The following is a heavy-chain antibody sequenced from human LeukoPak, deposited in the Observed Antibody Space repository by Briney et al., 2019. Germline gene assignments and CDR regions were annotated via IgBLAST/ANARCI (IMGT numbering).Heavy chain of an antibody. V-gene: IGHV4-30-2*01. J-gene: IGHJ6*02. Sequence: SETLSLTCTVSGGSISSGGYYWSWIRQPPGKGLEWIGYIYHSGSTYYNPSLKSRVTMSVDTSKNQFSLSLSSVTAADTAVYYCARITFVVEGYGMDVWGQGTTVTVSS. CDR1: GGSISSGGYY. D-gene: IGHD2-21*01. CDR2: IYHSGST. CDR3: ARITFVVEGYGMDV.